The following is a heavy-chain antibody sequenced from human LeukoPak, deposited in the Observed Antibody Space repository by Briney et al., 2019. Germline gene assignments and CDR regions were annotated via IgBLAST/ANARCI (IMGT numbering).Heavy chain of an antibody. CDR3: ARDYSGYFEP. Sequence: GGSLPLTCAASGFTFNNYWMHWVRQAPGKGLVWVSRITPDASSTGYADSVGGHFTISRDNAKNTLYLQMDSLRAEDTAVYYCARDYSGYFEPWGPGTLVTVSS. CDR2: ITPDASST. D-gene: IGHD3-22*01. CDR1: GFTFNNYW. J-gene: IGHJ5*02. V-gene: IGHV3-74*01.